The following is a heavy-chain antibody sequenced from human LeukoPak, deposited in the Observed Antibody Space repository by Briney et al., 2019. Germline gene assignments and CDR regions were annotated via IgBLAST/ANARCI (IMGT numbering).Heavy chain of an antibody. CDR3: ARGQRGYSSSWYDY. CDR2: IYYSGST. Sequence: SETLSLTCTVSGGSISSYYWSWIRQPPGKGLEWIGYIYYSGSTNYNPSPKSPVTISVDTSKNQFSLKLSSVTAADTAVYYCARGQRGYSSSWYDYWGQGTLVTVSS. J-gene: IGHJ4*02. CDR1: GGSISSYY. D-gene: IGHD6-13*01. V-gene: IGHV4-59*01.